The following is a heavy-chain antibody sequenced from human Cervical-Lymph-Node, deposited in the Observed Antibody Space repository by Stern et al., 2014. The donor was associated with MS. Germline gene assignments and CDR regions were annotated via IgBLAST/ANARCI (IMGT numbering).Heavy chain of an antibody. J-gene: IGHJ5*01. CDR3: ARALRNAYSWFDP. Sequence: VQLVESGPGLVKPSETLSLTCTISGGSIYNYYWTWIRQPPGQGLEWIGHIDYSGSTNYNPSLESRVTMSVDSAKNEFSLSLTSVTAADTAVYYCARALRNAYSWFDPWGQGTLVTVSS. V-gene: IGHV4-59*01. CDR1: GGSIYNYY. CDR2: IDYSGST. D-gene: IGHD2-15*01.